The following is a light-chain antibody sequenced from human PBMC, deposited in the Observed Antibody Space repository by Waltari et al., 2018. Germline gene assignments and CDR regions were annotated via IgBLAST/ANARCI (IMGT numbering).Light chain of an antibody. Sequence: QSALTQPASVSGSPGQSITISCTGSSSNVGRYNLVSRYQQHPGKAPKLMISEVSKRPSGVSNRFSGSKSGDTASLTISGLQAEDEADYYCCSYAGSSTLIFGGGTKLTVL. V-gene: IGLV2-23*02. CDR1: SSNVGRYNL. CDR2: EVS. CDR3: CSYAGSSTLI. J-gene: IGLJ2*01.